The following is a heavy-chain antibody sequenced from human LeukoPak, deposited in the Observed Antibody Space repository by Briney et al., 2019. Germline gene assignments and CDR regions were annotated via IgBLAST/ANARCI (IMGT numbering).Heavy chain of an antibody. Sequence: ASVKVSCKASGYTFTNYHINWVRQAPGQGLEGVGWINPNSDDRGYAQKFQGRVTITRDTSRTTAYMELRSLRSEDTAVYFCARTTSFTASGYDYWGQGTLVTVSS. CDR3: ARTTSFTASGYDY. V-gene: IGHV1-8*03. CDR1: GYTFTNYH. CDR2: INPNSDDR. J-gene: IGHJ4*02. D-gene: IGHD6-25*01.